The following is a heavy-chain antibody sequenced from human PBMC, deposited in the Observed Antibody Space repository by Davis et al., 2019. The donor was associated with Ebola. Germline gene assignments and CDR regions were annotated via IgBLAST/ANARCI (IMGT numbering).Heavy chain of an antibody. D-gene: IGHD5-18*01. V-gene: IGHV3-23*01. J-gene: IGHJ6*03. CDR3: AIQLWPYYHYMDV. CDR2: ISGSGGST. Sequence: PGGSLRLSCAASGFTFSRYAMSWVRQAPGKGLEWVSAISGSGGSTYYADSVKGRFTISRDNSKNTLYLQMNSLRAEDTAVYYCAIQLWPYYHYMDVWGKGTTVTVSS. CDR1: GFTFSRYA.